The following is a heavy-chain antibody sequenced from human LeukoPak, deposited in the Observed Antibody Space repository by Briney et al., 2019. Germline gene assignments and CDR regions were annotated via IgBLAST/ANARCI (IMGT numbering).Heavy chain of an antibody. D-gene: IGHD6-19*01. CDR3: AKETEQWLVRGYFQH. V-gene: IGHV1-8*01. J-gene: IGHJ1*01. CDR2: MNPNSGNT. Sequence: GASVKVSCKASGYTFTSYDINWVRQATGQGLEWMGWMNPNSGNTGYAQKFQGRVTMTRNTSISTAYMELSSLRSEDTAVYYCAKETEQWLVRGYFQHWGQGTLVTVSS. CDR1: GYTFTSYD.